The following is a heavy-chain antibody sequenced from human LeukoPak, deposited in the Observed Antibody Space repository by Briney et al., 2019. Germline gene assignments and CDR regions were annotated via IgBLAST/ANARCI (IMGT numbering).Heavy chain of an antibody. CDR2: IHTSSTFT. CDR1: GFSFSDYH. CDR3: ARGDYDSSGYYEV. D-gene: IGHD3-22*01. V-gene: IGHV3-11*05. Sequence: GGSLRLSCAASGFSFSDYHMSWVRQAPGKGLEWISFIHTSSTFTYYANSVKGRFTISRDDAKNSLFLQMNSLRADDTAVYYCARGDYDSSGYYEVWGQGTLVTVSS. J-gene: IGHJ4*02.